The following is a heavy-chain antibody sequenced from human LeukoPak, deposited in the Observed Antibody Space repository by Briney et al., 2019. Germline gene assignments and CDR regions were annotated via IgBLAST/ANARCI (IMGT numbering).Heavy chain of an antibody. CDR3: AREVGDGASYRSAWSV. V-gene: IGHV3-53*01. Sequence: GGSLRLSCAASGFTVNSNYMNWLRQAPGQGLEWLSVIYTDDKTYYADAVKGRLIVSRDISKNTLYLHMHHVTDEDKGIYYCAREVGDGASYRSAWSVWGGGRTVSVCS. D-gene: IGHD2-15*01. CDR1: GFTVNSNY. J-gene: IGHJ6*01. CDR2: IYTDDKT.